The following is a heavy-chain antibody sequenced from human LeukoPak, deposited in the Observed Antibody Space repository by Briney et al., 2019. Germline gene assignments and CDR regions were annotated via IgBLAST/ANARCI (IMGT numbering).Heavy chain of an antibody. CDR3: ARGDTIFGVVRGPFDY. J-gene: IGHJ4*02. V-gene: IGHV1-18*01. CDR1: GYTFTSYG. Sequence: ASVTVSCKASGYTFTSYGISWVRQAPGQGLEWMGWISAYNGNTNYAQKLQGRATMTTDTSTSTAYMELRSLRSDDTAVYYCARGDTIFGVVRGPFDYWGQGTLVTVSS. CDR2: ISAYNGNT. D-gene: IGHD3-3*01.